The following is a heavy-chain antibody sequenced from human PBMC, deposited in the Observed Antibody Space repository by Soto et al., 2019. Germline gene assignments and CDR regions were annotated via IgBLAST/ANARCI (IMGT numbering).Heavy chain of an antibody. CDR1: GYTFTSYG. V-gene: IGHV1-18*04. Sequence: ASVKVSCKASGYTFTSYGISWVRQAPGQGLEWMGWISVYNGNTNYALKFQGRVTVTTDTSTKTAYMELRSLRSDDTAVYYCARAGEYDYWGQGTLVTVS. J-gene: IGHJ4*02. CDR2: ISVYNGNT. CDR3: ARAGEYDY. D-gene: IGHD3-10*01.